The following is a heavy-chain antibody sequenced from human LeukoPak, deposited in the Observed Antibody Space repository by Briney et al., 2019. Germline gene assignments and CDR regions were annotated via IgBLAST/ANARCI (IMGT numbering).Heavy chain of an antibody. CDR2: IIPIFGTA. CDR3: ARGGGRAVAGTLPPDY. Sequence: SVKVSCKASGGTFSSYAISRVRQTPGQGLEWMGGIIPIFGTANYAQKFQGRVTITADESTSTAYMELSSLRSEDTAVYYCARGGGRAVAGTLPPDYWGQGTLVTVSS. J-gene: IGHJ4*02. D-gene: IGHD6-19*01. CDR1: GGTFSSYA. V-gene: IGHV1-69*13.